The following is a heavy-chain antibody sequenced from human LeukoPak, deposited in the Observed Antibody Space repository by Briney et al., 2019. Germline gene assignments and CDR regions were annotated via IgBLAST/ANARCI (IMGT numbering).Heavy chain of an antibody. CDR2: INHSGST. J-gene: IGHJ6*03. Sequence: SETLSLTCAVYGGTFSGYYWSWIRQPPGKGLEWIGEINHSGSTNYNPSLKSRVTSSGDPSKNQFSLKLSSVTAADTAVNYWARGRGVVVVAATPTHYYYYMDVWGRGTTVTVSS. CDR1: GGTFSGYY. V-gene: IGHV4-34*01. D-gene: IGHD2-15*01. CDR3: ARGRGVVVVAATPTHYYYYMDV.